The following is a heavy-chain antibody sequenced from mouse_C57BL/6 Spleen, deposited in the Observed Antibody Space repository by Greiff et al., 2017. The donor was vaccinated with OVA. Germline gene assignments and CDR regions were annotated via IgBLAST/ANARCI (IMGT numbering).Heavy chain of an antibody. D-gene: IGHD1-1*01. J-gene: IGHJ4*01. CDR2: SRNKANDYTT. CDR3: ARGYGSYAKDY. Sequence: EVNVVESGGGLVQSGRSLRLSCATSGFTFSDFYMEWVRQAPGKGLEWIAASRNKANDYTTEYSASVKGRFIVSRDTSQSILYLQMNALRAEDTAIYYCARGYGSYAKDYWGQGTSVTVSS. CDR1: GFTFSDFY. V-gene: IGHV7-1*01.